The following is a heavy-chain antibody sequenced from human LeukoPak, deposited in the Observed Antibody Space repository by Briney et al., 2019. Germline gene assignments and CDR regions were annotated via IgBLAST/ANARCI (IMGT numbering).Heavy chain of an antibody. Sequence: SETLSLTCTVSGGSISSHYWSWIRQPPGKGLEWIGYIYYSGSTNYNPSLKSRVTISVDTSKNQFSLKLSSVTAADTAVYYCARYGGPGSYYYYYYYMDVWGKGTTVTVSS. CDR2: IYYSGST. CDR3: ARYGGPGSYYYYYYYMDV. V-gene: IGHV4-59*11. J-gene: IGHJ6*03. D-gene: IGHD3-10*01. CDR1: GGSISSHY.